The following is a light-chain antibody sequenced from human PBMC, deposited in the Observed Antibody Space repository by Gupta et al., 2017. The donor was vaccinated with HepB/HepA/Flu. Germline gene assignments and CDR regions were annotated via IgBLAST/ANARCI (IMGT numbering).Light chain of an antibody. CDR1: ISNIGSHN. Sequence: QSILTQAPPVSGTPGQRVTISCSGSISNIGSHNVNWYKQVPGMAPNLIISINDQRPSGVPDRFSGSKSGTSASLAISGLQSDDEADYYCASWDDSLNGFYVFGTGTQVTVL. CDR3: ASWDDSLNGFYV. V-gene: IGLV1-44*01. J-gene: IGLJ1*01. CDR2: IND.